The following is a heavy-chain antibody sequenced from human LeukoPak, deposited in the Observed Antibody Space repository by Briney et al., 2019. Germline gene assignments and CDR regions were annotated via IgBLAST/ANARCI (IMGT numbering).Heavy chain of an antibody. CDR1: GFTFSSYS. CDR3: ARVKAGSGSYYYYMDV. CDR2: ISSSSSYI. D-gene: IGHD3-10*01. Sequence: SGGSLRLSCAASGFTFSSYSMNWVRQAPGKGLEWVSSISSSSSYIYYADSVKGRFTISRDNAKNSLYLQMNSLRAEDTAVYYCARVKAGSGSYYYYMDVWGKGTTVTVSS. J-gene: IGHJ6*03. V-gene: IGHV3-21*01.